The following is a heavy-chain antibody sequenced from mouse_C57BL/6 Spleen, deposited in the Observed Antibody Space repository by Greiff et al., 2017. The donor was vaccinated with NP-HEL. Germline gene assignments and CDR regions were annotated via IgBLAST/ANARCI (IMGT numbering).Heavy chain of an antibody. CDR3: TKSTTDRGNY. Sequence: EVQLQQSGAELVRPGASVKLSCTASGFNIKDDYMHWVKQRPEQGLEWIGWIDPENGDTEYASKFQGKATITADTSSNTAYLQLSSLTSEDTAVYYCTKSTTDRGNYWGQGTTLTVSS. J-gene: IGHJ2*01. CDR1: GFNIKDDY. D-gene: IGHD1-1*01. V-gene: IGHV14-4*01. CDR2: IDPENGDT.